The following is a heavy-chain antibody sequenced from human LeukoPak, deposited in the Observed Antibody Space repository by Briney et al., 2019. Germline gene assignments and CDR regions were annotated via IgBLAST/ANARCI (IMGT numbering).Heavy chain of an antibody. J-gene: IGHJ4*02. V-gene: IGHV4-34*01. CDR1: GGSFSGYY. Sequence: SETLSLTCAVYGGSFSGYYWSWIRQPPGKGLEWIGEINHSGSTNYNPSLKSRVTISVDTSKNQFSLKLSSVTAADTAVYYCARTSIAAAGPTYYFDYWGQGTLVTVSS. D-gene: IGHD6-13*01. CDR2: INHSGST. CDR3: ARTSIAAAGPTYYFDY.